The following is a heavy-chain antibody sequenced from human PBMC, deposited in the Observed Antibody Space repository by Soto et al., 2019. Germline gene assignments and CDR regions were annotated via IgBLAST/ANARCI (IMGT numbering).Heavy chain of an antibody. Sequence: PGGSLRLSCAASGYTFSSYAMSWVRQAPGKGLEWVSAISGSGGSTYYADSVKGRFTISRDNSKNTLYLQMNSLRAEDTAVYYCAKDWGVAGSSWYSGYWGPGTLVTVSS. CDR3: AKDWGVAGSSWYSGY. D-gene: IGHD6-13*01. V-gene: IGHV3-23*01. J-gene: IGHJ4*02. CDR2: ISGSGGST. CDR1: GYTFSSYA.